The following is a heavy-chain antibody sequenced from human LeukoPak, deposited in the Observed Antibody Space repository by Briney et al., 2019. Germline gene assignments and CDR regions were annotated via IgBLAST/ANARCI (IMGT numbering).Heavy chain of an antibody. Sequence: SGGSLRLSCAASGFTFSSYGMHWVRQAPGKGLEWVAVIWYDGSNKYYADSVKGRFTISRDNSKNTLYLQMNSLRAEDTAVYYCARDPDEYSSFPRWFDPWGQGTLVTVSS. J-gene: IGHJ5*02. D-gene: IGHD6-6*01. CDR3: ARDPDEYSSFPRWFDP. CDR2: IWYDGSNK. V-gene: IGHV3-33*08. CDR1: GFTFSSYG.